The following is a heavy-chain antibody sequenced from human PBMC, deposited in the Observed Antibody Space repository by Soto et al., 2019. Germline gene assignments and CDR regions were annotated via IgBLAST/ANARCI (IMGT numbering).Heavy chain of an antibody. CDR1: GFTFRDYY. D-gene: IGHD2-15*01. CDR2: ISSSGTGI. J-gene: IGHJ3*02. CDR3: ARAYSDAFDI. V-gene: IGHV3-11*01. Sequence: QVQLVESGGGLVKPGGSLRLSCAASGFTFRDYYMTWIRQAPGKGLDWVAYISSSGTGIYYADSVKGRLTISRENTKNSLYLQMSSLRAEDTAVYYCARAYSDAFDIWGQGTMVTVSS.